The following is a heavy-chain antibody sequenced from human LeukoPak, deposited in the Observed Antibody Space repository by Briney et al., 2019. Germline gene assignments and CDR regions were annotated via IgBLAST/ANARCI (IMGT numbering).Heavy chain of an antibody. CDR1: GGSISSGGYY. D-gene: IGHD3-22*01. CDR2: IYYSGST. J-gene: IGHJ4*02. CDR3: ARQHPRSYYYDSSGTHLDY. V-gene: IGHV4-31*03. Sequence: SQTLSLTCTVSGGSISSGGYYWSWIRQHPGKGLEWIGYIYYSGSTYYNPSLKSRVTISVDTSKDQFSLKLSSVTAADTAVYYCARQHPRSYYYDSSGTHLDYWGQGTLVTVSS.